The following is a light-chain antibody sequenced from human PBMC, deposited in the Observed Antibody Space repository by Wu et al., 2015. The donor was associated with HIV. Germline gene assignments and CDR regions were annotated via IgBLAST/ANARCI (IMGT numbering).Light chain of an antibody. J-gene: IGKJ1*01. CDR3: QQYYIIPGT. CDR2: KAS. V-gene: IGKV1-5*03. Sequence: SASVGDRVTITCRASQRISSWLAWYQQKPGKAPKVLIYKASSLESGVPSRFSGSGSGTEFTLTISSLQPDDFATYYCQQYYIIPGTFGQGTKVEIK. CDR1: QRISSW.